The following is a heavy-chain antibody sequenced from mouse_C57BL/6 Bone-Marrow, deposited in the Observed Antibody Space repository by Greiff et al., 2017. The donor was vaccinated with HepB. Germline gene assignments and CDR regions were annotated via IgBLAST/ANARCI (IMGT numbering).Heavy chain of an antibody. J-gene: IGHJ4*01. CDR3: AINWDGAMDY. CDR1: GFSLTSYG. D-gene: IGHD4-1*02. Sequence: VKLMESGPGLVQPSQSLSITCTVSGFSLTSYGVHWVRQSPGKGLEWLGVIWSGGSTDYNAAFISGLSISKDNSKSHVFFKMNSLQADDTAIYYCAINWDGAMDYWGQGTSVTVSS. V-gene: IGHV2-2*01. CDR2: IWSGGST.